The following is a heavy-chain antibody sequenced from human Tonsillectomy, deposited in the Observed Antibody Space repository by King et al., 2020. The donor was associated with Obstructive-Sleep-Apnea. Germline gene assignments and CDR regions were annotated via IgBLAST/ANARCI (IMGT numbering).Heavy chain of an antibody. D-gene: IGHD5-12*01. CDR1: GFTFSSYG. J-gene: IGHJ3*02. Sequence: VQLVESGGGVVQPGRSLRLSCAASGFTFSSYGMHWVRQAPGKGLEWVAVIWYDGSNKYYADSVKGRFTTSRDNSKNTLYLQMNSLRAEDTAVYYCARGYTITAFDIWGQGTMVTVSS. CDR2: IWYDGSNK. CDR3: ARGYTITAFDI. V-gene: IGHV3-33*01.